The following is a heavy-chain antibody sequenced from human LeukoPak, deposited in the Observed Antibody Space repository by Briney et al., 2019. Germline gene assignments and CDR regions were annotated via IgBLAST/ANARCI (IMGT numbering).Heavy chain of an antibody. Sequence: ASVKVSCKVSGYTLTALSMHWVRQAPGKGLEWMGGFDPEDGETIYAQKFQGRVTMTEDTSTDTAYMELSSLRSEDTAVYYCATGPVGGDIVVVVAAGLFDYWGQGTLVTVSS. CDR2: FDPEDGET. V-gene: IGHV1-24*01. CDR1: GYTLTALS. J-gene: IGHJ4*02. CDR3: ATGPVGGDIVVVVAAGLFDY. D-gene: IGHD2-15*01.